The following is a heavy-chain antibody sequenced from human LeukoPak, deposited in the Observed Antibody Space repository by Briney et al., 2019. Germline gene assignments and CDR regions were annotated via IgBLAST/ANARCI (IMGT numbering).Heavy chain of an antibody. J-gene: IGHJ4*02. CDR1: GGSVINTNW. Sequence: SETLSLTCGVSGGSVINTNWWTWVRQPPGKGLEWIGEVHLDGRTNYNPSLTGRLTMSVDLYENHISLKLTSVTAADTAVYYCAREGGFYRPLDYSGQGTLVTVSS. D-gene: IGHD3-3*01. CDR2: VHLDGRT. V-gene: IGHV4-4*02. CDR3: AREGGFYRPLDY.